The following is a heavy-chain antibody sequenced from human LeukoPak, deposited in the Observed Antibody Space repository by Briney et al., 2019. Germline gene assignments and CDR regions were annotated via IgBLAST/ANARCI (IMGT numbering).Heavy chain of an antibody. V-gene: IGHV3-23*01. D-gene: IGHD1-14*01. J-gene: IGHJ6*02. CDR2: ISGSGGST. Sequence: AISGSGGSTYYADSVKGRFTISRDNSKNTLYLQMNSLRAEDTAVYYCAKGTGNYYYYGMDVWGQGTTVTVSS. CDR3: AKGTGNYYYYGMDV.